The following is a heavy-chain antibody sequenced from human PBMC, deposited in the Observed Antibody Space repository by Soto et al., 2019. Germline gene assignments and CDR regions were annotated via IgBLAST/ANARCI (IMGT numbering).Heavy chain of an antibody. V-gene: IGHV4-31*03. CDR2: IYYSGST. Sequence: QVQLQESGPGLVKPSQTLSLTCTVSGGSISSGGYYWSWIRQHPGKGLAWIGSIYYSGSTYYNPPLKSRVTITVDTSKNQYSLKLSSVTAADTAVYYCARERSGYDFMTERAHWYFDLWGRGTLVTFCS. D-gene: IGHD5-12*01. J-gene: IGHJ2*01. CDR3: ARERSGYDFMTERAHWYFDL. CDR1: GGSISSGGYY.